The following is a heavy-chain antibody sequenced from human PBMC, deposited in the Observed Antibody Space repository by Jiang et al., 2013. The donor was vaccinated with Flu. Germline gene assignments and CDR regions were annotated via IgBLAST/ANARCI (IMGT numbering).Heavy chain of an antibody. D-gene: IGHD1-14*01. J-gene: IGHJ2*01. Sequence: GPGLVKPSETLSLTCTVSGGSIISDNYWWGWIRQPPGKGLEWIGSIFYSGSTHWNPSLKSRLTMSVDTSKNEFSLNLYSVTAADTTVYYCARQVGLGKWYFDLWGPWHAGHCLL. V-gene: IGHV4-39*01. CDR2: IFYSGST. CDR1: GGSIISDNYW. CDR3: ARQVGLGKWYFDL.